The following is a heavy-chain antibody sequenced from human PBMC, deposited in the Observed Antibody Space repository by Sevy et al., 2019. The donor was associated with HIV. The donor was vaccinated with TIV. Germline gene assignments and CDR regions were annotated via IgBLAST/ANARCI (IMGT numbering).Heavy chain of an antibody. CDR2: IYYSGST. Sequence: SETLSLTCTVSGGSISSGDYYWSWIRQPPGKGREWIGYIYYSGSTYYNPSLNRRVTISVDTSKNQFSLRLSSVTAEDTAVYYCARGGQEDPHGFDAWGQGTLVTVSS. D-gene: IGHD2-15*01. CDR3: ARGGQEDPHGFDA. J-gene: IGHJ5*02. CDR1: GGSISSGDYY. V-gene: IGHV4-30-4*01.